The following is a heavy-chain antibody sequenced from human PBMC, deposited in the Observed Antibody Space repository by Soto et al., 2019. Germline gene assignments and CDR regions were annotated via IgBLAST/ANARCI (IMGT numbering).Heavy chain of an antibody. J-gene: IGHJ3*02. Sequence: GGSLRLSCAASGFPFSSYEMNWVRQAPGKGLEWVSSISSRSTFIYSADSLKGRFTISRDNAKNSLYLQMNSLRAEDTAVYYCARDLSPRYYYDSSADDPFDIWGQGTMVTVSS. V-gene: IGHV3-48*03. CDR2: ISSRSTFI. D-gene: IGHD3-22*01. CDR3: ARDLSPRYYYDSSADDPFDI. CDR1: GFPFSSYE.